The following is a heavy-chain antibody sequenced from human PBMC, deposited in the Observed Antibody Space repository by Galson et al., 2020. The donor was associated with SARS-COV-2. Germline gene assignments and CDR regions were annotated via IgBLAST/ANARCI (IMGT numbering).Heavy chain of an antibody. J-gene: IGHJ5*02. CDR1: GGSISSGGYY. Sequence: SETLSLTCTVSGGSISSGGYYWSWIRQHPGKGLEWIGYIYYSGSTYYNPSLKSRVTISVDTSKNQFSLKLSSVTAADTAVYYCARVSSYCSGGRCWDFDPWGQGTLVTVSS. CDR3: ARVSSYCSGGRCWDFDP. CDR2: IYYSGST. D-gene: IGHD2-15*01. V-gene: IGHV4-31*03.